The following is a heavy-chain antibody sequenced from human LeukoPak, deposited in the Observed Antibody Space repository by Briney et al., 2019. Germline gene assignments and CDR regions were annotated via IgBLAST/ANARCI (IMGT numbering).Heavy chain of an antibody. Sequence: PSETLSLTCTVSGGSISSGSYYWGWIRQPPGKGLEWIGTIYYSGSTYYNPSLKSRVTILVDTSKNQFSLKLSSVTAADTAVYYCARRSSAAGIWVDPWGQGTLVTVSS. V-gene: IGHV4-39*01. CDR1: GGSISSGSYY. CDR2: IYYSGST. D-gene: IGHD6-13*01. CDR3: ARRSSAAGIWVDP. J-gene: IGHJ5*02.